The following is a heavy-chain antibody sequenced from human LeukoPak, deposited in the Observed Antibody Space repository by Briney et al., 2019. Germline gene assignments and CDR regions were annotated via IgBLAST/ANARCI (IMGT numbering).Heavy chain of an antibody. V-gene: IGHV1-2*02. CDR3: ARAAVITGSTETFDP. D-gene: IGHD4-11*01. CDR2: INPNNGGT. J-gene: IGHJ5*02. Sequence: ASVKVSCKASGYIFTDYYMHWVRQAPGQGPEWMGWINPNNGGTNYAQKFQGRVTMTRDTSISTAYMELTRLIFDDTAIYYCARAAVITGSTETFDPWGQGTLVSVSS. CDR1: GYIFTDYY.